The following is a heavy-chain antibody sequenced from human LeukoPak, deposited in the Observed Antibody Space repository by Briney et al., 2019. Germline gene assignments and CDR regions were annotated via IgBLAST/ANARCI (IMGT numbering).Heavy chain of an antibody. CDR2: IYSGGST. D-gene: IGHD3-10*01. Sequence: PGGSLRLSCAASGFTVSSNDMSWVRQAPGKGLECISVIYSGGSTDYADSVKGRLTISRDNSKNTLYLQMNSLRAEDTALYYCARDYYGSGTYTNNFDYWGQGTLVTVSS. V-gene: IGHV3-53*01. CDR1: GFTVSSND. J-gene: IGHJ4*02. CDR3: ARDYYGSGTYTNNFDY.